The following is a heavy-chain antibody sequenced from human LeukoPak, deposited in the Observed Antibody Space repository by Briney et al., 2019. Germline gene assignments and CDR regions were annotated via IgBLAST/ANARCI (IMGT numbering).Heavy chain of an antibody. Sequence: PGGSLRLSCVASSFSFSTSLMGWVRQAPGKGLEWVSAISGGGETTYYADSVKGRFTISRDNSESTLYLRMDSLGADDTAVYYCAKVREAWDYWGQGTQVTVSS. CDR1: SFSFSTSL. J-gene: IGHJ4*02. CDR2: ISGGGETT. D-gene: IGHD5-24*01. CDR3: AKVREAWDY. V-gene: IGHV3-23*01.